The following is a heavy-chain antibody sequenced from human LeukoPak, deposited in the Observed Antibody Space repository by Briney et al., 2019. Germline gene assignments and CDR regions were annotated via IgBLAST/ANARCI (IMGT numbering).Heavy chain of an antibody. V-gene: IGHV3-30-3*01. J-gene: IGHJ3*02. D-gene: IGHD1-26*01. CDR2: ISYDGSNK. Sequence: PGGSLRLSCAASGFTFSSYAMHWVRQAPGKGLEWVAVISYDGSNKYYADSVKGRFTISRDNSNNTLYLQMNSLRAEDTAVYYCARENRWELLGAFDIWGQGTMVTVSS. CDR1: GFTFSSYA. CDR3: ARENRWELLGAFDI.